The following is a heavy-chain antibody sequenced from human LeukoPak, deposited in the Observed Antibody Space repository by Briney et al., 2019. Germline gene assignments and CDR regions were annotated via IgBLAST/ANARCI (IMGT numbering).Heavy chain of an antibody. Sequence: SETLSLTCTVSGYSISSGYYWGWIRQPPGKGLEWIGFIYHSGSTYYNPSLKSRVTISVDTSKNQFSLKLNSVTAADTAVYSCATITTYCYDSNGALVGAFDIWGQGTMVTVSS. CDR1: GYSISSGYY. CDR3: ATITTYCYDSNGALVGAFDI. D-gene: IGHD3-22*01. V-gene: IGHV4-38-2*02. CDR2: IYHSGST. J-gene: IGHJ3*02.